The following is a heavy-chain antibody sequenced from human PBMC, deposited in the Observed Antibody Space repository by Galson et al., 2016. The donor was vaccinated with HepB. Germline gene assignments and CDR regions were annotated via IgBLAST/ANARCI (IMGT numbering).Heavy chain of an antibody. CDR1: GYSSMSYN. Sequence: SVKVSCKASGYSSMSYNLHWVRQAPGQSLEWMGWINVANGNTNYSQKFQDRVTISRDTSASTVYMEMGSLRSEDRAVYYCARDRVDRVATNPQHHYGMDVWGQGTAVTVSS. CDR3: ARDRVDRVATNPQHHYGMDV. V-gene: IGHV1-3*01. J-gene: IGHJ6*02. CDR2: INVANGNT. D-gene: IGHD5-12*01.